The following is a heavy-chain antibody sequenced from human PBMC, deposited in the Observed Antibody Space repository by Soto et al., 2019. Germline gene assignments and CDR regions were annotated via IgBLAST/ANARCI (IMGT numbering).Heavy chain of an antibody. V-gene: IGHV3-15*01. CDR1: GFTFSNAW. Sequence: EVQLVESGGGLVKPGGSLRLSCVGSGFTFSNAWMNWVRQAPGKGLEWVGRMKSKPDGGTTDYAAPVKGRFTILRDDSKNMAYLQMNSLYTEDTAVDYCATGRIFDIWGQGTMVTVSS. CDR2: MKSKPDGGTT. CDR3: ATGRIFDI. J-gene: IGHJ3*02.